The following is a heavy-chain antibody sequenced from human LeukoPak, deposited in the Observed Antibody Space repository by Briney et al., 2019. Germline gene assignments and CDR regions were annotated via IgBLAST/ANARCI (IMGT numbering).Heavy chain of an antibody. J-gene: IGHJ4*02. V-gene: IGHV4-61*02. CDR1: GGSISSSNYY. CDR3: ARGLWFGDENPPYFDY. CDR2: IYTSGTT. D-gene: IGHD3-10*01. Sequence: PSETLSLTCTVSGGSISSSNYYWSWIRQPAGKGLEWIGRIYTSGTTNYNPSLKSRVTISIDTSKNQFSLKLSSVTAADTAVYYCARGLWFGDENPPYFDYWGQGTLVTVSS.